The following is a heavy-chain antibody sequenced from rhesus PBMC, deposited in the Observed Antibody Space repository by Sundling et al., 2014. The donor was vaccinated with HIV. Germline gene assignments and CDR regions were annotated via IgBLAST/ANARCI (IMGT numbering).Heavy chain of an antibody. D-gene: IGHD1-26*01. Sequence: EVQVVESGGGLAKPGGSLRLSCAASGFTFSSYAMHWVRQAPGKGLEWVSVISPGDSTYYADSVKGRFTISRDNSKNTLSLQMNSLRAEDTAVYYCAKGGYNWNYEYYGLDSWGQGVVVTVSS. CDR1: GFTFSSYA. V-gene: IGHV3-103*01. J-gene: IGHJ6*01. CDR2: ISPGDST. CDR3: AKGGYNWNYEYYGLDS.